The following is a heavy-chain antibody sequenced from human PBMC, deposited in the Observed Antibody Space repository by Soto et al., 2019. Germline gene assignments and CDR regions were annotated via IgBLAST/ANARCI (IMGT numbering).Heavy chain of an antibody. Sequence: PGGSLRLSCAASGFTFSNAWMSWVRQAPGKGLEWVGRITSKTDGGTTDYAAPVKCRFTISRDDSKNTLYLHMNSLKTEDTAEYYCTPAPSRIRDVRGQGTTVTVSS. J-gene: IGHJ6*02. CDR3: TPAPSRIRDV. D-gene: IGHD2-15*01. CDR2: ITSKTDGGTT. CDR1: GFTFSNAW. V-gene: IGHV3-15*01.